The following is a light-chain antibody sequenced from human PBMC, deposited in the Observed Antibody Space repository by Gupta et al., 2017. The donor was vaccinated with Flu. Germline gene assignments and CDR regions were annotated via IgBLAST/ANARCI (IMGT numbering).Light chain of an antibody. V-gene: IGLV2-14*03. Sequence: QSALTQPASVSGSPGQSITISCSGTSSDVGRSDSVSCYQQHPGRAPKLIIFDVTNRPSGVSSRFSGSKSGNTASLTISGLQAEDETDYYCSSYTSGSTFYVFGTGTKVTVL. J-gene: IGLJ1*01. CDR2: DVT. CDR3: SSYTSGSTFYV. CDR1: SSDVGRSDS.